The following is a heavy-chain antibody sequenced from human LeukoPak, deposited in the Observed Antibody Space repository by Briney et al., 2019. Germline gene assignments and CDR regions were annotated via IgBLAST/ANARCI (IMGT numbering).Heavy chain of an antibody. CDR1: GGSISSYY. Sequence: SETLSLTCTVSGGSISSYYWSWIRQPPGKGLEWIGFIFYSGTTNYNPPLKSRVTISVDTSKNQFSLTLSSVTAADTTVYYCARGGWNKFDYWGQGTLVTVSS. CDR3: ARGGWNKFDY. J-gene: IGHJ4*02. CDR2: IFYSGTT. V-gene: IGHV4-59*01. D-gene: IGHD3-22*01.